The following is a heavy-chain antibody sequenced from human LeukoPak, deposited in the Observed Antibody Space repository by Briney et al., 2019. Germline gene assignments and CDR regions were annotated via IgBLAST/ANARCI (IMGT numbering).Heavy chain of an antibody. J-gene: IGHJ4*02. CDR1: GGSISSGGYY. D-gene: IGHD1-26*01. CDR2: IYYSGST. V-gene: IGHV4-31*03. CDR3: ARAEWELNFDY. Sequence: PSETLSLTCTVSGGSISSGGYYWSWLRQHPGKGLEWIGYIYYSGSTYYNPPLKSRVTISVDTSKNQFSLKLSSVTAADTAVYYCARAEWELNFDYWGQGTLVTVSS.